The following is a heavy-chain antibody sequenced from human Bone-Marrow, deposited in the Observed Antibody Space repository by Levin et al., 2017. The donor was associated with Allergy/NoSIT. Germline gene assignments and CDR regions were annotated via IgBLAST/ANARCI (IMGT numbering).Heavy chain of an antibody. D-gene: IGHD2-15*01. CDR3: ARMGDDCSSGTCFLYNAFDL. CDR2: IFSNGEK. Sequence: SGPTLVKPTETLTLTCTVSGFSLTNTRMGVNWIRQPPGKALEWLAHIFSNGEKTYSPSLKSRLTISRDTSKSQVVLIMTDTDPMDTGTYYSARMGDDCSSGTCFLYNAFDLWGQGTTVTVSS. CDR1: GFSLTNTRMG. J-gene: IGHJ3*01. V-gene: IGHV2-26*01.